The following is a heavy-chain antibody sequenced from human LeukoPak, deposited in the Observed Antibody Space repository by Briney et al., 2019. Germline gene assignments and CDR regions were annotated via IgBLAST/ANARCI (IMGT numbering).Heavy chain of an antibody. CDR3: TTDPPHYDYVWGSYRYGGFFVDY. J-gene: IGHJ4*02. Sequence: GGSLRLSCAASGFTFSNAWMSWVRQAPGKGLEWVGRIKCKTDGGTTDYAAPVKGRFTISRDDSKNALYLQMNSLKTEDTAVYYCTTDPPHYDYVWGSYRYGGFFVDYWGQGTLVTVSS. CDR2: IKCKTDGGTT. CDR1: GFTFSNAW. D-gene: IGHD3-16*02. V-gene: IGHV3-15*01.